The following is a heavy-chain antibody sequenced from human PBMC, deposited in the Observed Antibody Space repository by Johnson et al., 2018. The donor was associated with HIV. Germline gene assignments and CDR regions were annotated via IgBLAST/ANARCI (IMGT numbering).Heavy chain of an antibody. V-gene: IGHV3-30-3*01. Sequence: VQLVESGGGVVQPGRSLRLSCAASGFTFSSYAMHWVRQAPGKGLEWVAVISYDGSNKYYADSVKGRFTISRDNSKNTLYLQMNSLRAEDTAVYYCAKGHSSGYPKDAFEIWGQGTMVTVS. CDR3: AKGHSSGYPKDAFEI. CDR2: ISYDGSNK. J-gene: IGHJ3*02. D-gene: IGHD3-22*01. CDR1: GFTFSSYA.